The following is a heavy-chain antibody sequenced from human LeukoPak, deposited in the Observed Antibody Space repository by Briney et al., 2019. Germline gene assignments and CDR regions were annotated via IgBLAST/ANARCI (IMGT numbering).Heavy chain of an antibody. V-gene: IGHV3-73*01. Sequence: PGGSLRLSCSASGLTFSVSAIHWVRQASGKGLEWVGRIKTKADNYATAYAASVKGRFTIFRDDSANTAYLQMNSLKTEDTAVYYCTHPAYYNNVDVWGKGTTVTVSS. CDR3: THPAYYNNVDV. D-gene: IGHD6-25*01. CDR1: GLTFSVSA. J-gene: IGHJ6*04. CDR2: IKTKADNYAT.